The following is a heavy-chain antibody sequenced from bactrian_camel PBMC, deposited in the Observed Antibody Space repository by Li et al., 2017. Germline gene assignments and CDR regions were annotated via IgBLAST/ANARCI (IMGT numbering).Heavy chain of an antibody. CDR3: ATAMGWVIK. CDR1: GATYSSYC. Sequence: VQLVESGGGSVQAGESLTLSCVNSGATYSSYCVAWFRQTPGKEREAVARICDRGGTLYADSVKGRFTISRDNAKNTLYLQMNSLKTEDTAVYYCATAMGWVIKWGQGTQVTVS. V-gene: IGHV3S55*01. D-gene: IGHD5*01. J-gene: IGHJ4*01. CDR2: ICDRGGT.